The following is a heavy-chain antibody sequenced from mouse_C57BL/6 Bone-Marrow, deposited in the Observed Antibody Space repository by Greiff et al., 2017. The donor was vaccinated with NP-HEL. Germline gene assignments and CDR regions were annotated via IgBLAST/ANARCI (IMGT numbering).Heavy chain of an antibody. J-gene: IGHJ1*03. Sequence: DVKLQESGPGLVKPSQSLSLTCSVTGYSITSGYYWNWIRQFPGNKLEWMGYISYDGSNNYNPSLKNRISITRDTSKNQFFLKLNSVTTEDTATYYCARGITTVGWYFDVWGTGTTVTVSS. CDR1: GYSITSGYY. CDR3: ARGITTVGWYFDV. V-gene: IGHV3-6*01. D-gene: IGHD1-1*01. CDR2: ISYDGSN.